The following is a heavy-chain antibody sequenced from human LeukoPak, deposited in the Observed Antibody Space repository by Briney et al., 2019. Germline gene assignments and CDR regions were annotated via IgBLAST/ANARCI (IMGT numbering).Heavy chain of an antibody. D-gene: IGHD6-6*01. V-gene: IGHV3-7*01. Sequence: PGGSLRLSCAASGFTFSSYWMSWVRQAPGKGLEWVANIKQDGSEKYYVDSVKGRFTISRDNAKNSLYLQMNSLRAEDTAVYYCARSAARPPHWFDPWGQGTLVTVSS. CDR2: IKQDGSEK. CDR1: GFTFSSYW. J-gene: IGHJ5*02. CDR3: ARSAARPPHWFDP.